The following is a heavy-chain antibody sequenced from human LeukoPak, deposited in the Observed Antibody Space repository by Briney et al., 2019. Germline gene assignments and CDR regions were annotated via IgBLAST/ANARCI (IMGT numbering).Heavy chain of an antibody. J-gene: IGHJ4*02. CDR1: GGTFSSYA. V-gene: IGHV1-69*06. Sequence: SVKVSCKASGGTFSSYAISWVRQAPGQGLEWMGGIIPIFGTANYAQKFQGRVTITADKSTSTAYMELSSLRSEDTAVYYCARDGRFPPEPLPRYFDYWGQGTLVTVSS. CDR2: IIPIFGTA. D-gene: IGHD1-14*01. CDR3: ARDGRFPPEPLPRYFDY.